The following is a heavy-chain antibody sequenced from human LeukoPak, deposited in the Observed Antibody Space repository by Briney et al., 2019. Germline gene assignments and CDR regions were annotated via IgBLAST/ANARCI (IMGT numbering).Heavy chain of an antibody. CDR1: GITLSNYG. J-gene: IGHJ4*02. D-gene: IGHD3-22*01. Sequence: GGSLRLSCAVSGITLSNYGMTWVRQAPGKGLEWVAGISDTGGRTNYADYVKGRFTLSRDNPKNTLYLQMNSLRAEDTAVYFCAKRGVVIRVILVGFHKEAYYFDSWGQGALVTVSS. V-gene: IGHV3-23*01. CDR2: ISDTGGRT. CDR3: AKRGVVIRVILVGFHKEAYYFDS.